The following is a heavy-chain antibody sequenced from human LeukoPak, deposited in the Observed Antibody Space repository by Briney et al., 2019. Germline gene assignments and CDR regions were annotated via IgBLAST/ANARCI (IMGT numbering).Heavy chain of an antibody. CDR3: ARDAYYYGSGSYPHGMDV. CDR2: ISYDGSNK. D-gene: IGHD3-10*01. CDR1: GFTFSSYA. J-gene: IGHJ6*02. Sequence: QPGRSLRLSCAASGFTFSSYAMHWVRQAPGKGLEWVAVISYDGSNKYYADSVKGRFTISRDNSKNTLYLQMNSLRAEDTAVYYCARDAYYYGSGSYPHGMDVWGQGTTVTVSS. V-gene: IGHV3-30*04.